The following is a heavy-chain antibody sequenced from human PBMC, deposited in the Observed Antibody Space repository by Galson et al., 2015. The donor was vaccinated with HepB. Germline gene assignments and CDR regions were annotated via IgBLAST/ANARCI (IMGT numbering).Heavy chain of an antibody. CDR2: MNPNSGNT. D-gene: IGHD4-17*01. CDR3: ARSEWLAYGDYLWFDP. J-gene: IGHJ5*02. V-gene: IGHV1-8*01. Sequence: SVKVSCKASGYTFTNYDINWVRQATGQGLEWMGWMNPNSGNTGFAQKFQGRVAMTRNTSISTAYMELSSLRSEDTAVYYCARSEWLAYGDYLWFDPWGQGTLVTVSS. CDR1: GYTFTNYD.